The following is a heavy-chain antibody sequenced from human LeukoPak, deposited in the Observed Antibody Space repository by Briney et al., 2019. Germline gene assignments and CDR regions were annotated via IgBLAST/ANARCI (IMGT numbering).Heavy chain of an antibody. CDR1: GYTFTDYY. Sequence: GASVTVSFKASGYTFTDYYMHWVRQAPGQGLEWMGWINPNSGGTNYAQKFQGRVTMTRDTSISTAYMELSRLRSDDTAVYYCARSTAVAGPRRHAFDIWGQGTMVTVSS. D-gene: IGHD6-19*01. CDR3: ARSTAVAGPRRHAFDI. CDR2: INPNSGGT. J-gene: IGHJ3*02. V-gene: IGHV1-2*02.